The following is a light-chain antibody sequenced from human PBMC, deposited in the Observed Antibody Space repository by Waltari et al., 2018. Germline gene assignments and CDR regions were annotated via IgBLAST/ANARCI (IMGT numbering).Light chain of an antibody. J-gene: IGLJ2*01. Sequence: SYVLPQPPSVSVAPGQTASITCGGNNIATKSVHWYQQKQGQAPVLVVYNVSDRPSGIPGRLSGSNSGNTATLTISRVEAGDEADYFCQVWDTTADLAIFGGGTKLTVL. V-gene: IGLV3-21*02. CDR3: QVWDTTADLAI. CDR1: NIATKS. CDR2: NVS.